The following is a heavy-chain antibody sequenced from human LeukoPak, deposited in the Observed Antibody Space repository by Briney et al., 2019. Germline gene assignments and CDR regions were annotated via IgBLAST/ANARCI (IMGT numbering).Heavy chain of an antibody. CDR1: GFPLSSYA. D-gene: IGHD7-27*01. V-gene: IGHV3-23*01. J-gene: IGHJ4*02. Sequence: GGSLRLSCAVSGFPLSSYAMSWVRQAPGKGLEWVSATSSSDAGTYYADSVRGRFTISRDNSKNTLYLQMNSLRAEDAAVYYCAKGPLLGAAYYFDYWGQGTLVTVFS. CDR3: AKGPLLGAAYYFDY. CDR2: TSSSDAGT.